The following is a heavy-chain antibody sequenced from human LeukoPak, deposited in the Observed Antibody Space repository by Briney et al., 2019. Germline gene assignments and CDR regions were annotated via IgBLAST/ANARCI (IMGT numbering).Heavy chain of an antibody. V-gene: IGHV3-7*01. CDR1: RFTFSNHY. J-gene: IGHJ2*01. Sequence: GGSLRLSCVASRFTFSNHYMSWVRQAPGKGLEWVATIKPDGSETFYVDSVKGRFTVSRENAQNSLYLQMNSLRAGDTAVYYCARGRSPTLGYFDLWGRGTLVTVSS. CDR2: IKPDGSET. D-gene: IGHD1-26*01. CDR3: ARGRSPTLGYFDL.